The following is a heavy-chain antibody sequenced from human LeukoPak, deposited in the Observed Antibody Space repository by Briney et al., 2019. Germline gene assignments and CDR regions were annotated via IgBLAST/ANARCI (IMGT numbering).Heavy chain of an antibody. Sequence: GRSLRLSCAASGFTFSSFGMHWVRQAPGKELEWVAFIRYDGSNKYYADSVKGRFTISRDSSKNTLYLQMSSRRGEDTAVYYCAKGESSWLFDYWGQGTLVTVSS. CDR1: GFTFSSFG. D-gene: IGHD6-13*01. CDR3: AKGESSWLFDY. CDR2: IRYDGSNK. V-gene: IGHV3-30*02. J-gene: IGHJ4*02.